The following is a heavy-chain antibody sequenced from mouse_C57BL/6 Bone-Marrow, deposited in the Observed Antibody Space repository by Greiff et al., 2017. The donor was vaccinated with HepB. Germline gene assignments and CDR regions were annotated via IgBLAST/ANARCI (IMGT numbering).Heavy chain of an antibody. CDR1: GYTFTSYW. V-gene: IGHV1-64*01. D-gene: IGHD1-1*01. Sequence: QVQLQQPGAELVKPGASVKLSCKASGYTFTSYWMHWVKQRPGQGLEWIGMIHPNSGSTNYNEKFKSKATLTVDKSSSTAYIQLSSLTSEDSAVYYCAALITTENYWGQGTTLTVSS. J-gene: IGHJ2*01. CDR2: IHPNSGST. CDR3: AALITTENY.